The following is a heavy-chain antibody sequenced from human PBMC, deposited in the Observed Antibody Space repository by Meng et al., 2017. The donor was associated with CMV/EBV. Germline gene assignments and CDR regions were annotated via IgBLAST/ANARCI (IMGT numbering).Heavy chain of an antibody. Sequence: ASVKVSCKASGYTFTSYDINWVRQATGQGLEWMGWMNPNSGNTGYAQKFQGRVTMTRNTSISTAYMELSSLRSEDTAVYYCARGTVLRFLEWLVRGGYFDYWGQGTLVTVSP. D-gene: IGHD3-3*01. CDR2: MNPNSGNT. CDR1: GYTFTSYD. CDR3: ARGTVLRFLEWLVRGGYFDY. J-gene: IGHJ4*02. V-gene: IGHV1-8*01.